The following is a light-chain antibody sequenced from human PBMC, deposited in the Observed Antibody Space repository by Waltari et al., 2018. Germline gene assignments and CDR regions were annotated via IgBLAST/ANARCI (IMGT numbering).Light chain of an antibody. J-gene: IGKJ4*01. CDR2: DAS. V-gene: IGKV3-15*01. Sequence: EIVMTQSPATVSVSPGERATLSCRASESVITNLAWYQQKPGQPPRLLIYDASRRAAGLPDRFTGSGSGTEFTLTISSLQSEDFAVYYCQQYNAWPLTFGGGTKVAIK. CDR1: ESVITN. CDR3: QQYNAWPLT.